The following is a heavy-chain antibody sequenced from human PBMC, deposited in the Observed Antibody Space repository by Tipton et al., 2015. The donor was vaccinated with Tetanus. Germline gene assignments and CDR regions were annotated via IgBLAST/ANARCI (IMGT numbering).Heavy chain of an antibody. D-gene: IGHD6-19*01. CDR1: GFIFGTYA. J-gene: IGHJ4*02. Sequence: SLRLSCAGFGFIFGTYAMSWVRQAPGKGLEWVSGISAGGGSTYYADSVEGRFTISRDNSKNTLYLQMNSLRVEDTAIYYCAISDVAVADTNWGQGTLVTVSS. CDR3: AISDVAVADTN. V-gene: IGHV3-23*01. CDR2: ISAGGGST.